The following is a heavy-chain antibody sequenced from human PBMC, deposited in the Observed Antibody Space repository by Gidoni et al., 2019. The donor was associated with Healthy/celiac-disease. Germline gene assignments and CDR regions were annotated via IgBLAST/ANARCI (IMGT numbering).Heavy chain of an antibody. CDR1: AFTFDDYA. J-gene: IGHJ6*02. CDR3: AKDMSPIVVVPAATGYYYYYGMDV. CDR2: ISWNSGSI. D-gene: IGHD2-2*01. V-gene: IGHV3-9*01. Sequence: ELQLLELGDAWFRPGGSLDIPWQPPAFTFDDYALHWFGHPPGKGLEWVSGISWNSGSIGYADSVKGRFTISRDNAKNSLYLQMNSLRAEDTALYYCAKDMSPIVVVPAATGYYYYYGMDVWGQGTTVTVSS.